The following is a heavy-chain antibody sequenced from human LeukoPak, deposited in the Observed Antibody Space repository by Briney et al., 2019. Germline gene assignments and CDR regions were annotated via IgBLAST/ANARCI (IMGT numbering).Heavy chain of an antibody. Sequence: PGGPLRLSCAASGFTFSSYAMHWVRQAPGKGLEWVAVISYNGSNKYYADSVKGRFTISRDNSKNTLYLQMNSLRAEDTAVYYCARGGNSRGFDYWGQGTLVTVSS. CDR1: GFTFSSYA. D-gene: IGHD4-23*01. CDR2: ISYNGSNK. V-gene: IGHV3-30*04. CDR3: ARGGNSRGFDY. J-gene: IGHJ4*02.